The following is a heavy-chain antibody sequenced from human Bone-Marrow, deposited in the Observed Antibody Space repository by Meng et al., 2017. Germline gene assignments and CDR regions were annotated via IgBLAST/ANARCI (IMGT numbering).Heavy chain of an antibody. Sequence: ASVKVSCKASGYTFTGYYMHWVRQAPGQGLEWMGWINPNSGGTNYAQKFQGRVTMTRDTSISTAYMELSRLRSDDTAVYYCASSGYSSSWSSYYYGMDVWGQGTTVTVSS. V-gene: IGHV1-2*02. J-gene: IGHJ6*02. CDR1: GYTFTGYY. CDR2: INPNSGGT. D-gene: IGHD6-13*01. CDR3: ASSGYSSSWSSYYYGMDV.